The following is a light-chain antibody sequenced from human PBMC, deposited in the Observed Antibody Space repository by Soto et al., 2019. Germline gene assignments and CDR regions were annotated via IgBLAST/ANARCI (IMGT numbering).Light chain of an antibody. CDR2: QDI. V-gene: IGLV3-1*01. J-gene: IGLJ2*01. Sequence: SYELTQPPSVSASPGQTATISCSGDKLGDKYVSWYHQKPGQSPVLLIYQDIQRPSGIPERFSGSNSGNTATLTISGTQAIDEADYYCQAWGSSTAVFGGGTKVTVL. CDR1: KLGDKY. CDR3: QAWGSSTAV.